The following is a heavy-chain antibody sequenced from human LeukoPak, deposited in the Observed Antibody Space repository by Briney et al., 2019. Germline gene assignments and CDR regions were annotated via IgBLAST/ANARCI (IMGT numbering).Heavy chain of an antibody. D-gene: IGHD2-15*01. V-gene: IGHV4-34*01. CDR3: ARDRYCSGGSCPDAWFDP. J-gene: IGHJ5*02. CDR2: INHSGST. Sequence: PSETLSLTCAVYGGSFSGYYWSWIRQPPGKGLEWIGEINHSGSTNYNPSLKSRVTISVDTSKNQFSLKLSSVTAADTAMYYCARDRYCSGGSCPDAWFDPWGEGTLVTVSS. CDR1: GGSFSGYY.